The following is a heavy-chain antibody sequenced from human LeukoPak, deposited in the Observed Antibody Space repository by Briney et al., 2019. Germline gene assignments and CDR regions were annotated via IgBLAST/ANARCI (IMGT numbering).Heavy chain of an antibody. V-gene: IGHV3-30*02. CDR2: IRYDGSNK. D-gene: IGHD5-12*01. CDR1: GFTFSSYG. Sequence: PGGSLRLSCAASGFTFSSYGMHWVRQAPGKGLEWVAFIRYDGSNKYYADSVKGRFTISRDNSKNTLYLQMNSLRAEDTAVYYCAREFSKSSGYDLDYWGQGTLVTVSS. CDR3: AREFSKSSGYDLDY. J-gene: IGHJ4*02.